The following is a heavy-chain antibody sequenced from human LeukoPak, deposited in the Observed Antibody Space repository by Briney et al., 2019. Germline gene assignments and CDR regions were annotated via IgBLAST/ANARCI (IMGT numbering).Heavy chain of an antibody. V-gene: IGHV4-34*01. Sequence: SETLSLTCAVYGGSFSGYYWSWIRQPPGKGLEWIGEINHSGSTNYNPSLKSRVTISVDTSKNQFSLKLSSVTAADTAVYYCARTLSRWDPFDYWGQGTLVTVSS. D-gene: IGHD1-26*01. CDR1: GGSFSGYY. CDR3: ARTLSRWDPFDY. CDR2: INHSGST. J-gene: IGHJ4*02.